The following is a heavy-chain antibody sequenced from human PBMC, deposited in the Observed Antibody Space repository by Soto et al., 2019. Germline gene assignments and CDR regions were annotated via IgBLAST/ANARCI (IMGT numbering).Heavy chain of an antibody. CDR2: IYRDDDK. D-gene: IGHD6-19*01. CDR3: AHSVVAGLGYYFDY. Sequence: SGPTLVNPTQTLTLTCTFSGFSLSSTRVAVGWIRQPPGKALEWLALIYRDDDKRYSPFLKSRLTITKDTSKNQVVLTMTNMDPVDTATYYCAHSVVAGLGYYFDYWGQGTLVTVSS. J-gene: IGHJ4*02. V-gene: IGHV2-5*02. CDR1: GFSLSSTRVA.